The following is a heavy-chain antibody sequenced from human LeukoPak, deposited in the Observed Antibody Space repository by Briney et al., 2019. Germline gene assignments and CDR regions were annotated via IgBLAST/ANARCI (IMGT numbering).Heavy chain of an antibody. CDR2: IIPILGIA. Sequence: SVKVSCKASGGTFSSYAISWVRQAPGQGLEWMGRIIPILGIANYAQKFQGRVTITADKSTSTAYMELSSLRSEDTAVYYCARDYDILTGSDYWGQGTLVTVSS. CDR1: GGTFSSYA. CDR3: ARDYDILTGSDY. V-gene: IGHV1-69*04. J-gene: IGHJ4*02. D-gene: IGHD3-9*01.